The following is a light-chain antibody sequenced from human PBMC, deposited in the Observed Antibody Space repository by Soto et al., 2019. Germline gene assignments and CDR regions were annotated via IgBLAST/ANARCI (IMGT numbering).Light chain of an antibody. Sequence: EIVLTQSPGTLSLSPGERATLSCRASQSVSRYLAWYQQKPGQAPRILIYDTSNRATGIPARFSGSGSGTDFTLTISSLQSEDFAVYYCQQYNNWPWTFGQGTKVDIK. CDR1: QSVSRY. V-gene: IGKV3D-15*01. J-gene: IGKJ1*01. CDR2: DTS. CDR3: QQYNNWPWT.